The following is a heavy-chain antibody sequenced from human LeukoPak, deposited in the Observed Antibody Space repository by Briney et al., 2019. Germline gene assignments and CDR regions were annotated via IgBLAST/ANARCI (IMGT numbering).Heavy chain of an antibody. Sequence: GGFLRLSCAGSGFALKSYSLSWVRQAPGKGLEWVSSISNTSAYIYYADSVKGRFTISRDNVDNVVYLQMNSLGAEDTAVYYCARVAVSGPTGWFDSWGQGTLVIVSS. CDR3: ARVAVSGPTGWFDS. CDR2: ISNTSAYI. D-gene: IGHD2-8*02. CDR1: GFALKSYS. J-gene: IGHJ5*01. V-gene: IGHV3-21*01.